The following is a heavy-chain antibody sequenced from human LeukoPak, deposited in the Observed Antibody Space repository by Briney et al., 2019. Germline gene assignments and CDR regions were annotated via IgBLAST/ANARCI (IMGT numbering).Heavy chain of an antibody. CDR1: GFTFSSYG. CDR3: AKDPHPPAGYSSGWYPNTYFDY. J-gene: IGHJ4*02. V-gene: IGHV3-30*02. D-gene: IGHD6-19*01. Sequence: PGGSLRLSCAASGFTFSSYGMHWVRQAPGKGLEWVAFIRYDGSNKYYADSVKGRFTISRDNSKNTLYLQMNSLRAEDTAVYYCAKDPHPPAGYSSGWYPNTYFDYWGQGTLVTVSS. CDR2: IRYDGSNK.